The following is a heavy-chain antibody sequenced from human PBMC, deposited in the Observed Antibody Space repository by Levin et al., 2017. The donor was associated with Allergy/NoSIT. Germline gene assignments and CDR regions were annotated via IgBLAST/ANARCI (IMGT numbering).Heavy chain of an antibody. Sequence: LSLPCAASGFTFSSYAMSWVRQAPGKGLEWVSAISGSGGSTYYADSVKGRFTISRDNSKNTLYLQMNSLRAEDTAVYYCAKDLIFYDYWGQGTLVTVSS. CDR1: GFTFSSYA. V-gene: IGHV3-23*01. CDR2: ISGSGGST. J-gene: IGHJ4*02. D-gene: IGHD2-21*01. CDR3: AKDLIFYDY.